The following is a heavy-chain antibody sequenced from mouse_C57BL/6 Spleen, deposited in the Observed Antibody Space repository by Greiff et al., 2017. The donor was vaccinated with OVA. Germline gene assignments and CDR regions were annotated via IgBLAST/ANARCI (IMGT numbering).Heavy chain of an antibody. Sequence: EVHLVESGEGLVKPGGSLKLSCAASGFTFSSYAMSWVRQTPEKRLEWVAYISSGGDYIYYADTVKGRFTISRDNARNTLYLQMSSLKSEDTAMYYCTRGSYSNSWAMDYWGQGTSVTVSS. CDR1: GFTFSSYA. D-gene: IGHD2-5*01. J-gene: IGHJ4*01. CDR3: TRGSYSNSWAMDY. V-gene: IGHV5-9-1*02. CDR2: ISSGGDYI.